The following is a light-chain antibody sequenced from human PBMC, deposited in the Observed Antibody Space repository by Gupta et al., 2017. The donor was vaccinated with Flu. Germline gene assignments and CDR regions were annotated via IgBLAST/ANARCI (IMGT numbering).Light chain of an antibody. J-gene: IGKJ1*01. V-gene: IGKV1-17*01. CDR1: QDIKHY. CDR2: AAS. CDR3: RQVHSFPLA. Sequence: QMTQSPSSLSASVGERVTITCRASQDIKHYLGWYQQKPGTAPKRLIYAASSLQSGVPSRFSGSGSGTEFTLTISSLQPEDFATYYCRQVHSFPLAFGQGTRVEVK.